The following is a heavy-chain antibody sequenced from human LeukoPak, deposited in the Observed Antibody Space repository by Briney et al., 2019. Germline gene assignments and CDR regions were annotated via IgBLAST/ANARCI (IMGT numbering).Heavy chain of an antibody. J-gene: IGHJ5*02. V-gene: IGHV4-34*01. Sequence: SETLSLTCAVYGGSFSGYYWSWIRQPPGKGLEWIGEINHSGSTNYNPSLKSRVTISVDTSKNQFSLKLSSVTAADTAVYYCATGPAPNCSSTSCSTNWFDPWGQGTLVTVSS. CDR1: GGSFSGYY. D-gene: IGHD2-2*01. CDR2: INHSGST. CDR3: ATGPAPNCSSTSCSTNWFDP.